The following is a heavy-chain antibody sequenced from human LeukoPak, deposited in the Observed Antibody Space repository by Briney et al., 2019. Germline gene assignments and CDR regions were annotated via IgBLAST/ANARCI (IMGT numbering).Heavy chain of an antibody. D-gene: IGHD6-19*01. V-gene: IGHV3-21*01. CDR2: ISSSSSYI. J-gene: IGHJ4*02. CDR3: ARSIVVAGPNC. CDR1: GFTVSIYS. Sequence: GGSQTLLCTPSGFTVSIYSMDWARQAPGKGLEWVSSISSSSSYIYYADSVKGRFTISRDNAKNSLYLQMNSLRAEDTAVYYCARSIVVAGPNCGGQGSLVTVSS.